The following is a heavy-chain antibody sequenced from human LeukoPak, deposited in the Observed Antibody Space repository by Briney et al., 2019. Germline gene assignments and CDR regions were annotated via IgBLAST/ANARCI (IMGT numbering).Heavy chain of an antibody. J-gene: IGHJ4*02. CDR3: AKSPSGRSRISRFDY. V-gene: IGHV3-30*18. Sequence: GGSLRLSCAASGFTFSSYGMHWVRQAPGKGLEWVAVIAYDGSNKYYADSVNGRFTISRDNSKNTLSLQMNSLRAEDTAMYYCAKSPSGRSRISRFDYWGQGILVTVSS. CDR1: GFTFSSYG. D-gene: IGHD1-26*01. CDR2: IAYDGSNK.